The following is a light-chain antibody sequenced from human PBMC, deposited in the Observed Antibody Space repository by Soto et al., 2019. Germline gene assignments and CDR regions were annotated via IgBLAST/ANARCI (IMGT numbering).Light chain of an antibody. CDR1: QDIAIY. CDR2: AAS. CDR3: QQSYSALVA. Sequence: ITLTHSPSSLSASVGDIVTITCRASQDIAIYLAWYQQKPGKAPELLIYAASSLQSGVPSRFSGSGSGTDFTLTISSLQPEDSATYYCQQSYSALVAFGQGTKVDIK. V-gene: IGKV1-39*01. J-gene: IGKJ1*01.